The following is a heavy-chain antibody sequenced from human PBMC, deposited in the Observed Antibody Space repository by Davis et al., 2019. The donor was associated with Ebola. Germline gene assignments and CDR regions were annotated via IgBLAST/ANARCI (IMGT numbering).Heavy chain of an antibody. V-gene: IGHV3-7*03. CDR2: INHNGSEK. D-gene: IGHD3-3*01. CDR1: GFTLSSYY. J-gene: IGHJ4*02. CDR3: ARNDDSGWL. Sequence: PAGSLRLSCAASGFTLSSYYMTWVRQAPGKGLEWVANINHNGSEKYYVDSVKGRFTISRDNAKNSLYLQMNSLRGDDTAVYYCARNDDSGWLWGQGTLVTVSS.